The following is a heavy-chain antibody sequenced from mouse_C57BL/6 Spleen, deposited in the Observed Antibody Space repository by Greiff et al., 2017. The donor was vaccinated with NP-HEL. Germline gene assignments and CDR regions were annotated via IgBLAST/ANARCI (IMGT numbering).Heavy chain of an antibody. Sequence: VQLQQSGAELARPGASVKLSCKASGYTFTSYGISWVKQRTGQGLEWIGEIYPRSGNTYYNEKFKGKATLTADKSSSTAYMELRSLTSEDSAVYFCASPGEYYGSFYAMDYWGQGTSVTVSS. J-gene: IGHJ4*01. CDR1: GYTFTSYG. CDR2: IYPRSGNT. V-gene: IGHV1-81*01. CDR3: ASPGEYYGSFYAMDY. D-gene: IGHD1-1*01.